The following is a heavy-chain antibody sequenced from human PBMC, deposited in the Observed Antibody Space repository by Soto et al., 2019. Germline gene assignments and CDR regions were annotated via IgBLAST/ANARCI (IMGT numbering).Heavy chain of an antibody. V-gene: IGHV4-30-4*08. D-gene: IGHD1-1*01. CDR2: IDFGGST. J-gene: IGHJ4*02. CDR1: GVAISSGKYY. Sequence: PLSPTCTVSGVAISSGKYYRSWIRHPPGKGLGCSGYIDFGGSTYDTPSLKSRVVISGDTSKNQFSLNLSSTTATDTAVYYCARGSPFPSTGEFDYWGQGTLVTVS. CDR3: ARGSPFPSTGEFDY.